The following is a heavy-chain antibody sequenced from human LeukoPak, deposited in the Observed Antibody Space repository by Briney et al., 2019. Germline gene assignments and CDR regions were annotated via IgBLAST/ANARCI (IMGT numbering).Heavy chain of an antibody. J-gene: IGHJ4*02. D-gene: IGHD5-18*01. V-gene: IGHV1-46*01. CDR1: GYTFTSYY. Sequence: ASVKVSCKASGYTFTSYYMHWVRQAPGQGLEWMGIINPRGGSTSYAQKFQGRVTMTRDTSTSTVYMELSSLRSEDTAVYYCATLTPEIQLWFVWGQGTLVTVSS. CDR3: ATLTPEIQLWFV. CDR2: INPRGGST.